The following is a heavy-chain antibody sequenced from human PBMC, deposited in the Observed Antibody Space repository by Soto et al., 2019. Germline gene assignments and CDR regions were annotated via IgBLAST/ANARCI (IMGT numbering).Heavy chain of an antibody. CDR1: GGAFSSYS. J-gene: IGHJ5*02. D-gene: IGHD4-17*01. Sequence: GASVKVSWKGSGGAFSSYSISWVLQAPGQGLEWMGGIIPIFGTANYAQKFQGRVTITADESTSTAYMELSSLRSEDTAVYYCARDVELRWPTSAGWFDPWGQGTLVTVS. CDR3: ARDVELRWPTSAGWFDP. V-gene: IGHV1-69*13. CDR2: IIPIFGTA.